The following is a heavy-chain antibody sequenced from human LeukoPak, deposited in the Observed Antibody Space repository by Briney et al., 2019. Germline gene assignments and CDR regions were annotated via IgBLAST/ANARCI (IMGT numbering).Heavy chain of an antibody. Sequence: PGGSLRLSCAPSGFTFDDSAMHWVRHAPGKGLEWVSLISGDGGSTYYADSVKGRFTISRDNSKNSLYLQMNSLRTEDTALYYCAKDIGEQWFFDYWGQGTLVTVSS. CDR2: ISGDGGST. V-gene: IGHV3-43*02. D-gene: IGHD3-10*01. J-gene: IGHJ4*02. CDR1: GFTFDDSA. CDR3: AKDIGEQWFFDY.